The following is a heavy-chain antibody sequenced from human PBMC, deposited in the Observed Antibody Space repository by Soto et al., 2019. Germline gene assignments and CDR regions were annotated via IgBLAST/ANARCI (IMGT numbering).Heavy chain of an antibody. J-gene: IGHJ4*02. CDR3: ARAYGDYVFDY. CDR1: GGSISGYY. Sequence: PSETLSLTCTVSGGSISGYYWSWIRQPPGKGLEWIGYIYYSGSTNYNPSLKSRVTISVDTSKNQFSLKLSSVTAADTAVYYCARAYGDYVFDYWGQGTLVTVS. CDR2: IYYSGST. V-gene: IGHV4-59*01. D-gene: IGHD4-17*01.